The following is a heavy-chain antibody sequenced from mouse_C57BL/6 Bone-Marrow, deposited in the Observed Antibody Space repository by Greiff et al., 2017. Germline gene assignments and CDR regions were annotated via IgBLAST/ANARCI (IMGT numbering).Heavy chain of an antibody. CDR3: TVTGRFAY. J-gene: IGHJ3*01. D-gene: IGHD4-1*01. CDR2: IRLKSDNYAT. Sequence: EVKVEESGGGLVQPGGSMKLSCVASGFTFSNYWMNWVRQSPEKGLEWVAQIRLKSDNYATHYAESVKGRFTISRDDSKSSVYLQMNNLRAEDTGIYYCTVTGRFAYWGQGTLVTVAA. V-gene: IGHV6-3*01. CDR1: GFTFSNYW.